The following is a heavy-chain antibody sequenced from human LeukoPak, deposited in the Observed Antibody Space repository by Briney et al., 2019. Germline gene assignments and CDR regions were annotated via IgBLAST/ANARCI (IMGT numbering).Heavy chain of an antibody. V-gene: IGHV3-53*01. CDR1: GFTVSSNY. CDR3: ARDSDISGYTPYFFTD. Sequence: GGSLRLSCAASGFTVSSNYMSWVRQAPGKGLEWVSVIYSGGSTFYADSVKGRFTISRDNSKNTLFLQMNSLRAEDTAVYYCARDSDISGYTPYFFTDWGQGTLVTVSS. CDR2: IYSGGST. J-gene: IGHJ4*02. D-gene: IGHD3-22*01.